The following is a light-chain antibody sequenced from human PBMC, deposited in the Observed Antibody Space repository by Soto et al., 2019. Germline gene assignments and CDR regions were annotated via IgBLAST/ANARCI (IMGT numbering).Light chain of an antibody. CDR1: RSISSY. CDR2: AAS. J-gene: IGKJ1*01. Sequence: DIQIPRCLSSVPASVGEGVTVTFRASRSISSYLNWYQQKPGKAPKLLIYAASSLQSGVPSRFSGSGSGTDFTLTISSLQPEDFATYYCQQSYSTPAGTFGQGTKVDIK. V-gene: IGKV1-39*01. CDR3: QQSYSTPAGT.